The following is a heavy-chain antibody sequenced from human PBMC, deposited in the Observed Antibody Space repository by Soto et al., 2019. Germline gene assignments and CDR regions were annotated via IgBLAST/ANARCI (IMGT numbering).Heavy chain of an antibody. CDR2: ISGSDDGT. CDR3: AKDLNLGEAVAAPFDY. D-gene: IGHD6-19*01. V-gene: IGHV3-23*01. Sequence: VQLLESGGGLVQPGGSLRLSCAASGFTFSSCAMSWVRQAPGKGLEWVSTISGSDDGTFYADSVKGRFTISRDNSKNTLYLQMNSLRAEDTAVYYCAKDLNLGEAVAAPFDYWGQGTLVTVSS. CDR1: GFTFSSCA. J-gene: IGHJ4*02.